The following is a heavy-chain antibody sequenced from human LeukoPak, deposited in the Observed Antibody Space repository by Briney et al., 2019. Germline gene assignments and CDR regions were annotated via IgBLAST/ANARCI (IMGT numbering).Heavy chain of an antibody. D-gene: IGHD3-22*01. CDR1: GYTFTGYY. V-gene: IGHV1-2*02. J-gene: IGHJ4*02. CDR2: INPNSGGT. CDR3: ARATYYYDSSGLPRDY. Sequence: APVKLSCKASGYTFTGYYMHWVRQAPGQGLEWMGWINPNSGGTNYAQKFQGRVTMTRDTSISTAYMELSRLRSDDTAVYYCARATYYYDSSGLPRDYWGQETLVTVSS.